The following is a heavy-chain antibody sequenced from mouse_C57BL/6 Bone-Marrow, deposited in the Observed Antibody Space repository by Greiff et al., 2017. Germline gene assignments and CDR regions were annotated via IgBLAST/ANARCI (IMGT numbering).Heavy chain of an antibody. J-gene: IGHJ1*03. CDR3: ARIAPYGSSPIGYFDV. V-gene: IGHV8-8*01. Sequence: QVTLKVSGPGILQPSQTLSLTCSFSGFSLSTFGMGVGWIRQPSGKGLEWLAHIWWDDDKYYNPALKSRLTISKDTSKNQVFLKIANVDTADTATYYCARIAPYGSSPIGYFDVWGTGTTVTVSS. D-gene: IGHD1-1*01. CDR1: GFSLSTFGMG. CDR2: IWWDDDK.